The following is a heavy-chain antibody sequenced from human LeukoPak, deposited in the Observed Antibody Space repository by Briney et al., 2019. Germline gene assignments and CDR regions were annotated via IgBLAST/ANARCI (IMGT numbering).Heavy chain of an antibody. D-gene: IGHD2-2*01. CDR3: ARAVRYMVVVPAAAGPSYYFDG. J-gene: IGHJ4*02. CDR2: MNPNIGNT. V-gene: IGHV1-8*01. Sequence: ASVKLSCKAFGHTFTSYAIKWVRQATGQGLEWMGWMNPNIGNTGDAQKFQGRVTMTTNTSIRTAYMELSSLRSEDTAVYYCARAVRYMVVVPAAAGPSYYFDGWGQGTLVTVSS. CDR1: GHTFTSYA.